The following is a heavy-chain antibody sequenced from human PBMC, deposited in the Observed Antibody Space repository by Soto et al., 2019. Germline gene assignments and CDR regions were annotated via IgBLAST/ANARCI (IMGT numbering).Heavy chain of an antibody. CDR1: GYTFIGYY. D-gene: IGHD5-12*01. J-gene: IGHJ4*02. CDR3: ARGSADDYRLCDY. V-gene: IGHV1-2*02. Sequence: QVQLVQSGAEVKKPGASVKVSCKASGYTFIGYYMHWVRQAPGQGLEWMGWINPNSGGTNYAQKFQGRVTMTRDTSISTAYLELTSDDTAVYYCARGSADDYRLCDYWGQGALITVSS. CDR2: INPNSGGT.